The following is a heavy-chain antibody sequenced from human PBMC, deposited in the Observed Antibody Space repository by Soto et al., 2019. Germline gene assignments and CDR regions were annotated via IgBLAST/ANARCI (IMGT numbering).Heavy chain of an antibody. J-gene: IGHJ4*02. CDR1: GFTFSSYA. CDR2: ISGSGGST. D-gene: IGHD1-26*01. V-gene: IGHV3-23*01. Sequence: PGGSLRLSCAASGFTFSSYAMSWVRQAPGKGLEWVSAISGSGGSTYYADSVKGRFTISRDNSKNTLYLQMNSLRAEDTAVYYCANSPLRVGATARYFDYWGQGTLVTVSS. CDR3: ANSPLRVGATARYFDY.